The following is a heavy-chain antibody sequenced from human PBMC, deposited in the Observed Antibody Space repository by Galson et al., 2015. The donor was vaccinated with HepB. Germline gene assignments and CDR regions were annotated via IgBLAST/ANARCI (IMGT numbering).Heavy chain of an antibody. J-gene: IGHJ4*02. Sequence: SLRLSCAASGFIFSSYALHWVRQAPGKGLEWVAYISYDGTNKHYADPVKGRFTISRDKSKNTLYLHMNSQREEDTAVYYCAREGEYFFDYWGQGTLVTVSS. V-gene: IGHV3-30*04. CDR2: ISYDGTNK. CDR1: GFIFSSYA. CDR3: AREGEYFFDY.